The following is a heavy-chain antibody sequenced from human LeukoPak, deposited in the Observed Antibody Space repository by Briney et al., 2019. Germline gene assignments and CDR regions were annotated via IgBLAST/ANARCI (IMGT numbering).Heavy chain of an antibody. J-gene: IGHJ4*02. D-gene: IGHD2-2*01. CDR3: AREIGYCSSTSCSEFDY. V-gene: IGHV1-18*01. Sequence: ASVKVSCKASGYTFTSYGISWVRQAPGQGLEWMGWISAYNGNTNYAQKLQGRVTMTTDTSTSTAYMELRSLRSDDTAVYYCAREIGYCSSTSCSEFDYWGQGTLVTVSS. CDR2: ISAYNGNT. CDR1: GYTFTSYG.